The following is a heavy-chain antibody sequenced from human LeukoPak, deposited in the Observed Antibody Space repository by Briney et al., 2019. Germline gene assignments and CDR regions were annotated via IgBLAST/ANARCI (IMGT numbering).Heavy chain of an antibody. D-gene: IGHD6-13*01. CDR3: ARSPYSSSWPFDY. J-gene: IGHJ4*02. Sequence: SQTLSLTCTVSGGPISSGGYYWSWIRQHPGKGLEWIGYIYYSGSTYYNPSLKSRVTISVDTSKNQFSLKLSSVTAADTAVYYCARSPYSSSWPFDYWGQGTLVTVSS. V-gene: IGHV4-31*03. CDR2: IYYSGST. CDR1: GGPISSGGYY.